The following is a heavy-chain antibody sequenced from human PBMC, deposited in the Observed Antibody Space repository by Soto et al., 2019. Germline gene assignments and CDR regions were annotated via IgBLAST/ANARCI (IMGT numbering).Heavy chain of an antibody. V-gene: IGHV4-30-2*01. Sequence: QLQLQESGSGLVKPSQTLSLTCAVSGGSISSGGYSWSWIRQPPGKGLEWIGYMYHSGSTYYNPSLKGRVPISVDRSHSQFYLKLRSVTAADTAVYYCARGSRGYSGYDYGYFQHWGQGTLVTVSS. D-gene: IGHD5-12*01. CDR3: ARGSRGYSGYDYGYFQH. CDR2: MYHSGST. J-gene: IGHJ1*01. CDR1: GGSISSGGYS.